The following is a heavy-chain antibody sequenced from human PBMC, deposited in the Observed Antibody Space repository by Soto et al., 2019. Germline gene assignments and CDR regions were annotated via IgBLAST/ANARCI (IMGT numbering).Heavy chain of an antibody. Sequence: ASVKVSCKASGYTFTSYGISWVRQAPGKGLEWMGWISAYNGNTNYAQKLQGQVTMSADKSISTAYLQWSSLKASDTAMYYCARQPGSGTYLPYSVMDFWGKGTTVPVSS. CDR2: ISAYNGNT. CDR3: ARQPGSGTYLPYSVMDF. CDR1: GYTFTSYG. D-gene: IGHD3-10*01. V-gene: IGHV1-18*01. J-gene: IGHJ6*04.